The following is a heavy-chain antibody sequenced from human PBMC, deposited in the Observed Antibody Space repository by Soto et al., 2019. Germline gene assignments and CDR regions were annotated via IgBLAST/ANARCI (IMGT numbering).Heavy chain of an antibody. D-gene: IGHD6-19*01. CDR3: ARDPGQQWLGGGGFDY. V-gene: IGHV1-46*01. J-gene: IGHJ4*02. CDR2: INPSGGST. CDR1: GYTFTSYY. Sequence: QVQLVQSGAEVKKPGASVKVSCKASGYTFTSYYMHWVRQAPGQGLEWMGIINPSGGSTSYAQKFQGRVTMTRDTSTSTVYMELSSLRSEDTAVYYCARDPGQQWLGGGGFDYWGQGTLVTVSS.